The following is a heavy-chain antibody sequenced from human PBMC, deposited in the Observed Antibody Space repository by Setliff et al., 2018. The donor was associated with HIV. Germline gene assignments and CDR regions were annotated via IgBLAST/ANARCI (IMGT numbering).Heavy chain of an antibody. Sequence: GVSLRLSCVGSGFTFNGYAMNWVRQAPGKGLEWVSYISSSSSSIYYGDSVKGRFTISRDNAKNSLDLEMHSPTDEDTAVYYCAKDTNPKSGYGYGFGYWGQGTLVTVSS. V-gene: IGHV3-48*02. CDR3: AKDTNPKSGYGYGFGY. CDR2: ISSSSSSI. D-gene: IGHD5-12*01. CDR1: GFTFNGYA. J-gene: IGHJ4*02.